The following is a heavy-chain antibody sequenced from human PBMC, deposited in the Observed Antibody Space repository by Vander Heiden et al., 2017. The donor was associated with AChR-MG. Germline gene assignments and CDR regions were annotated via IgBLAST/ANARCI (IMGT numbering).Heavy chain of an antibody. V-gene: IGHV3-30-3*01. CDR2: ISYDASNI. CDR1: EFTFSNSA. Sequence: QVQPVESGGGVVQPGRSLRGSCAASEFTFSNSAMHWVSQAPGKGLGWVAVISYDASNIYHADSVKGRFTISRDNSKNTLYLQMNSLRAEDTAVYYCARDPTIFGVASYFHYWGQGTLVTVSS. CDR3: ARDPTIFGVASYFHY. D-gene: IGHD3-3*01. J-gene: IGHJ4*02.